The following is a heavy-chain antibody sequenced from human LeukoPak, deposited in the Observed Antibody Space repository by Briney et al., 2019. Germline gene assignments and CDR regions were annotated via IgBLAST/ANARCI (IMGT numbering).Heavy chain of an antibody. V-gene: IGHV4-38-2*02. CDR1: GYSISSGYY. Sequence: KPSETLSLTCTVSGYSISSGYYWGWIRQPPGKGLEWIGEINHSGSTNYNPSLKSRVTISVDTSKNQFSLKLSSVTAADTAVYYCARVVPGGIVYGGYRRRSVYFDYWGQGTLVTVSS. CDR2: INHSGST. D-gene: IGHD5-12*01. J-gene: IGHJ4*02. CDR3: ARVVPGGIVYGGYRRRSVYFDY.